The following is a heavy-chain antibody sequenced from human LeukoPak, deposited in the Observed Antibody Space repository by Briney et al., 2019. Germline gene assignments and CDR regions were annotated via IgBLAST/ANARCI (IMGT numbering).Heavy chain of an antibody. CDR3: ALSSSLS. V-gene: IGHV3-33*01. CDR2: IWYDGSNK. J-gene: IGHJ4*02. CDR1: GFTFSSCG. D-gene: IGHD6-13*01. Sequence: GGSLRLSCAASGFTFSSCGMHWVRQAPGKGLEWVAVIWYDGSNKYYADSVKGRFTISRDNSKNTLYLQMNSLRAEDTAVYYCALSSSLSWGQGTLVTVSS.